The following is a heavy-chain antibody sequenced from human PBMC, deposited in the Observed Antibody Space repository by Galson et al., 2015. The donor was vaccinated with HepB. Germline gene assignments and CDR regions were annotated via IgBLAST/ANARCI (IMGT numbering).Heavy chain of an antibody. CDR2: INPNSGGT. CDR1: GYTFTGYY. D-gene: IGHD4-23*01. J-gene: IGHJ4*02. CDR3: ARGLRGGSLNY. Sequence: SVKVSCKASGYTFTGYYMHWVRQAPGQGLEWMGRINPNSGGTNYAQKFQGRVTMTRDTSISTAYMELSSLKASDTAMYYCARGLRGGSLNYWGQGTLVTVSS. V-gene: IGHV1-2*06.